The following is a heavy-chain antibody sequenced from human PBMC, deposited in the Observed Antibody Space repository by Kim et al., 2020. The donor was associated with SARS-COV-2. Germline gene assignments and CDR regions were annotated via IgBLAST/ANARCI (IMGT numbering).Heavy chain of an antibody. V-gene: IGHV3-53*01. CDR1: GFKVSGNY. D-gene: IGHD3-16*01. CDR3: VGGPTRHYV. J-gene: IGHJ4*02. CDR2: IYSGNST. Sequence: GGSLRLSCAASGFKVSGNYMSWVRQAPGKGLEWISLIYSGNSTYYADSVTGRFTISRDNSKNTLDLRMSSLKVEDTAIYYCVGGPTRHYVWGRGTLVTVSS.